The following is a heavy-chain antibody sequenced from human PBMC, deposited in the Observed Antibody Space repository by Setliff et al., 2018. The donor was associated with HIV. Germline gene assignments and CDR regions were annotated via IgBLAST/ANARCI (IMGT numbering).Heavy chain of an antibody. CDR2: IYFTGIT. CDR3: ATGGDSSSWYWGRWFDP. V-gene: IGHV4-59*08. J-gene: IGHJ5*02. D-gene: IGHD6-13*01. CDR1: GGSINSHY. Sequence: SETLSLTCTVSGGSINSHYWSWVRQPPGKGLEYIGYIYFTGITNYNPSLQSRVTISIDTTKKQLFLRLTSVTAADTAVYYCATGGDSSSWYWGRWFDPWGQGTLVTAPQ.